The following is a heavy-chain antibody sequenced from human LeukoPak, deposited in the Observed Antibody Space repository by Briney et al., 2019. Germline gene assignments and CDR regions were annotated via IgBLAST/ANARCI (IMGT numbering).Heavy chain of an antibody. J-gene: IGHJ5*02. CDR3: ARLRLSGGSFSVGWFDP. V-gene: IGHV4-4*02. Sequence: SETLSLTCTVSDEVITSNNWWSWVRQSPGKGLERIGEIFHSGTTRYKASLESRVTMLLDKSKNQFSLRLNSVTAADTAVYFCARLRLSGGSFSVGWFDPWGQGIQVTVSS. CDR1: DEVITSNNW. CDR2: IFHSGTT. D-gene: IGHD1-26*01.